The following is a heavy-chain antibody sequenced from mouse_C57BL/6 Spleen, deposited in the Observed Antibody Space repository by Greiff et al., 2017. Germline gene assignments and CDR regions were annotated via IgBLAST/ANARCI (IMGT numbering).Heavy chain of an antibody. CDR2: IYPGDGDT. D-gene: IGHD1-1*01. CDR3: AKFITAVVATVDY. Sequence: QVQLQQSGPELVKPGASVTISCTASGYAFSSSWMNWVKQRPGKGLEWIGRIYPGDGDTNYNGKFKGRATLTADKSSSTAYMQLSSLTSEDSAVYFCAKFITAVVATVDYWGQGTTLTVSS. CDR1: GYAFSSSW. J-gene: IGHJ2*01. V-gene: IGHV1-82*01.